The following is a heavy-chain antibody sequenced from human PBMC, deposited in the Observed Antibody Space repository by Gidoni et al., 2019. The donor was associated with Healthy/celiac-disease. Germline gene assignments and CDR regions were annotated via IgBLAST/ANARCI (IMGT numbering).Heavy chain of an antibody. CDR3: ARHGRIWSSGWGEGIDY. CDR1: GYSFTSYW. D-gene: IGHD6-19*01. Sequence: EVQLVQSGAEVKKPGESLRISCKGSGYSFTSYWISWVRQMPGKGLEVMGRIDPSASYTNSRPSFQGHVTISADKSISTAYLQWSSLKASDTAMYYCARHGRIWSSGWGEGIDYWGQGTLVTVSS. J-gene: IGHJ4*02. V-gene: IGHV5-10-1*01. CDR2: IDPSASYT.